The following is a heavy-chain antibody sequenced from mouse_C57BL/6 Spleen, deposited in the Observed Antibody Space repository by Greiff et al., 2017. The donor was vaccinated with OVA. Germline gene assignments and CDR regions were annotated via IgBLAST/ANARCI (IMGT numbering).Heavy chain of an antibody. Sequence: QVQLQQPGAELVRPGSSVKLSCKASGYTFTSYWMHWVKQRPIQGLEWIGNIDPSDSETHYNQKFKDKATLTVDKSSSTAYMQLSSLTSEDSAVYYGARRADGYEGAYYAMDYWGQGTSVTVSS. D-gene: IGHD2-2*01. CDR3: ARRADGYEGAYYAMDY. CDR2: IDPSDSET. V-gene: IGHV1-52*01. J-gene: IGHJ4*01. CDR1: GYTFTSYW.